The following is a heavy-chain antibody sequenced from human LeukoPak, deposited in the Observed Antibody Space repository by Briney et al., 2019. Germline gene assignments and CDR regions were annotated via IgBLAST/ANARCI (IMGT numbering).Heavy chain of an antibody. V-gene: IGHV1-2*02. CDR1: GYTFTDYC. Sequence: ASVKVSRKASGYTFTDYCVHWVRQAPGQGLEWMGWIIPSSGGANYAQNFQGRVTMTRDTSIATAYMELSRLRSDDTAVYYCARDENLYYFYGMDVWGQGTTVTVSS. CDR3: ARDENLYYFYGMDV. J-gene: IGHJ6*02. CDR2: IIPSSGGA.